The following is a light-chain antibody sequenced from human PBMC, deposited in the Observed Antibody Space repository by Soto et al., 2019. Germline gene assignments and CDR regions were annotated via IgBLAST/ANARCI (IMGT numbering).Light chain of an antibody. CDR3: QQVNVYPST. CDR1: RSVSSN. V-gene: IGKV3-15*01. Sequence: EIVMTQSPATLSVSPGERATLSCRASRSVSSNLAWYQQKPGQAPRLLMYGASTRATGIPARFSGSGSGTEFTLTISSLQSEDFATYYCQQVNVYPSTFGGGTKVEIK. CDR2: GAS. J-gene: IGKJ4*01.